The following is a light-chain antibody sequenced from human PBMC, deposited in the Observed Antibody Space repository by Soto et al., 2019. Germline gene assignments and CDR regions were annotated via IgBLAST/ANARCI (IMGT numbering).Light chain of an antibody. CDR3: QPYNNWPLT. CDR1: QSVSTN. Sequence: TQAATALSQSPWERDTAYCRASQSVSTNLAWYQQKPGQAPRLLIYGASTRATGIPARFSGSGSGTEFTLTISSLQSEDFAIYYCQPYNNWPLTFGGGTKVDIK. CDR2: GAS. J-gene: IGKJ4*01. V-gene: IGKV3-15*01.